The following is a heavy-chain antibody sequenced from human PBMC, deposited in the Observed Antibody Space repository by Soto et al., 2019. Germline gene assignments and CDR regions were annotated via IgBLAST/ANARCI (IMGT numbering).Heavy chain of an antibody. J-gene: IGHJ4*02. V-gene: IGHV1-18*01. Sequence: QVHLVQSGAEVKEPGASVKVSCKGSRYAFTTYGITWVRQAPGQGLEWMGWISAHNGNTNYAQKLQGRVTVTRDTSTSIAYMELRSLRSDDTAVYYCARGRYGDYWGQGALVTVSS. CDR3: ARGRYGDY. CDR1: RYAFTTYG. D-gene: IGHD1-1*01. CDR2: ISAHNGNT.